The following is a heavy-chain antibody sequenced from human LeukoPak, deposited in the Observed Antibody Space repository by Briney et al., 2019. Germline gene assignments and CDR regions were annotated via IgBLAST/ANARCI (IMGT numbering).Heavy chain of an antibody. CDR3: ARDRYYYDSGSYFYFDL. Sequence: SETLSLTCTVSGGSISSYYWSWIRQPPGQGLEWIGYINYSGSTKNNPSLKSRVTISVDTSKDQFSLKLRSVTTADTAVYYCARDRYYYDSGSYFYFDLWGRGTLVTVSS. D-gene: IGHD3-22*01. J-gene: IGHJ2*01. CDR1: GGSISSYY. CDR2: INYSGST. V-gene: IGHV4-59*01.